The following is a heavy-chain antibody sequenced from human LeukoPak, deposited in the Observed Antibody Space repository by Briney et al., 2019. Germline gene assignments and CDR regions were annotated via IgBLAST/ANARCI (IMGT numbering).Heavy chain of an antibody. J-gene: IGHJ4*02. Sequence: GGSLSSSGAALGFTFGNYWMTWVRQVPGKGLEWVAHINQDGSEEHYMDSVKARFTISRDNAKNSLSLQMNSLRAEDTAVYYCVRDGGVSGYDLLDYWGQGTLVTVSS. CDR1: GFTFGNYW. CDR2: INQDGSEE. D-gene: IGHD5-12*01. V-gene: IGHV3-7*01. CDR3: VRDGGVSGYDLLDY.